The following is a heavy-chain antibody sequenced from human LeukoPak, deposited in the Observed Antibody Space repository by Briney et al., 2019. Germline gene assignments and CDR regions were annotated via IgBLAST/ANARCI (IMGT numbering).Heavy chain of an antibody. J-gene: IGHJ4*02. V-gene: IGHV4-59*01. Sequence: KPSETLSLTCTVSRGSISSYYWSWIRQPPGKGLEWIGYIYYSGSTNYNPSLKSRVTISVDTSKNQFSLKLSAVTAADTAVYYCARAHSSGYFPFDYWGQGTLVTVSS. CDR1: RGSISSYY. CDR2: IYYSGST. D-gene: IGHD3-22*01. CDR3: ARAHSSGYFPFDY.